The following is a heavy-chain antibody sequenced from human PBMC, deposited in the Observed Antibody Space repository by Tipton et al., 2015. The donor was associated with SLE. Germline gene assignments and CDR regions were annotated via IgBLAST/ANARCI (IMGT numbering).Heavy chain of an antibody. CDR2: IYDGRGT. Sequence: LRLSCTVSGDSISSSSHYWGWIRQTPGKGLEWIGSIYDGRGTYYNPSLKSRVTISVDMSKNQFSLKVGSVTAADTAIYYCARGGITTPGTPYYYGVDVWGRGTTVTVSS. D-gene: IGHD6-13*01. J-gene: IGHJ6*02. V-gene: IGHV4-39*07. CDR3: ARGGITTPGTPYYYGVDV. CDR1: GDSISSSSHY.